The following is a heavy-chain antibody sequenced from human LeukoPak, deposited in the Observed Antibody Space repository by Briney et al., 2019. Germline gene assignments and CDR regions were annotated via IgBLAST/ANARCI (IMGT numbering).Heavy chain of an antibody. CDR1: AASISNYY. CDR2: ISTSGST. CDR3: ASPRSGYRYTFDY. V-gene: IGHV4-4*09. Sequence: SETLSLTCAVSAASISNYYWSWIRQAPGKGLEWIGYISTSGSTNYNPSLKSRVSISLDTSRNRFSLNLNFVTAADTAVYYCASPRSGYRYTFDYWGQGALVTVSS. D-gene: IGHD3-22*01. J-gene: IGHJ4*02.